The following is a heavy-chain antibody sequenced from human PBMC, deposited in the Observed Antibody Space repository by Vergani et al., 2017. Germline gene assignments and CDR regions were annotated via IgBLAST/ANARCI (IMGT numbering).Heavy chain of an antibody. CDR2: IDPSDSYT. D-gene: IGHD6-13*01. CDR3: ARHREQQLV. V-gene: IGHV5-10-1*01. Sequence: VQLQESGPGLVKPSETLSLTCTVSGGSISSYYWSWIRQPAGKGLEWMGRIDPSDSYTNYSPSFQGHVTISADKSISTAYLQWSSLKASDTAMYYCARHREQQLVWGQGTLVTVSS. CDR1: GGSISSYY. J-gene: IGHJ4*02.